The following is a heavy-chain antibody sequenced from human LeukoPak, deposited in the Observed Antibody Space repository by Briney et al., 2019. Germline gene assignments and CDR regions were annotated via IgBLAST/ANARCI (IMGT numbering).Heavy chain of an antibody. CDR1: GYTLTELS. D-gene: IGHD3-22*01. CDR2: FDPEDGET. CDR3: ARDHAPVGPYYDSSGYFNWFDP. V-gene: IGHV1-24*01. Sequence: ASVKVSCKVSGYTLTELSMHWVRQAPGKGLEWMGGFDPEDGETIYAQKFQGRVTMTEDTSTDTAYMELSSLRSEDTAVYYCARDHAPVGPYYDSSGYFNWFDPWGQGTLVTVSS. J-gene: IGHJ5*02.